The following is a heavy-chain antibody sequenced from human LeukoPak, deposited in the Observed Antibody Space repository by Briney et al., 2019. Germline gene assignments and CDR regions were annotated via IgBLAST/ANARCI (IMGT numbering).Heavy chain of an antibody. CDR2: IHFSGSS. Sequence: SETLSLTCTVSGGATNNYYWNWIRQPPGKGLEWIGYIHFSGSSRYNPSLKSRVTMSLDTSKNELSLNLSSATAADTAVYYCASRSAVTVSGFDYWGQGTLVTVSS. V-gene: IGHV4-59*08. D-gene: IGHD3-10*01. CDR3: ASRSAVTVSGFDY. CDR1: GGATNNYY. J-gene: IGHJ4*02.